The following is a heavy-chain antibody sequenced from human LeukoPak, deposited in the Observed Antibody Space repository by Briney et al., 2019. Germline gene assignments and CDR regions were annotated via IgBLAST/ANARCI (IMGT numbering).Heavy chain of an antibody. Sequence: ASVKLSCTASGYTFTCYGISWVRQPPGQGLEWMGWISAYNGNTNYAQKLQCRVTMTTDTSTSTAYMELRSLRSDDTAVYYCARESSNVVGAFDIWGEGTVDTVSS. J-gene: IGHJ3*02. D-gene: IGHD2-21*01. CDR1: GYTFTCYG. CDR2: ISAYNGNT. CDR3: ARESSNVVGAFDI. V-gene: IGHV1-18*01.